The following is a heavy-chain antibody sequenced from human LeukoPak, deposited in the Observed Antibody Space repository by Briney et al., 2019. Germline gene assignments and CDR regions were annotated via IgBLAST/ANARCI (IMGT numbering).Heavy chain of an antibody. CDR2: TGSTGVST. D-gene: IGHD2-2*01. V-gene: IGHV3-23*01. CDR3: AKDPGVVPAHYFDY. Sequence: GGSLRLSCAASGFTFSSYAMNWIRQAPGKGLEWVSATGSTGVSTFYADSVKGRFTVSRDNSKNTLSLQMNSLRAEDTAVYYCAKDPGVVPAHYFDYWGQGILVTVSS. J-gene: IGHJ4*02. CDR1: GFTFSSYA.